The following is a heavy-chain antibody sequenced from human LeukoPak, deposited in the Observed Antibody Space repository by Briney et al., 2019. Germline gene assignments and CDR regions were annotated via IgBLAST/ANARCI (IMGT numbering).Heavy chain of an antibody. V-gene: IGHV1-24*01. CDR1: GYTLTELS. J-gene: IGHJ5*02. CDR3: ARGVVMVRGVIMPKKYNWFDP. Sequence: ASVKVSCKVSGYTLTELSMHWVRQAPGKGLEWMGGFDPEDGETIYAQKFQGRVTMTRNTSISTAYMELSSLRSEDTAVYYCARGVVMVRGVIMPKKYNWFDPWGQGTLVTVSS. CDR2: FDPEDGET. D-gene: IGHD3-10*01.